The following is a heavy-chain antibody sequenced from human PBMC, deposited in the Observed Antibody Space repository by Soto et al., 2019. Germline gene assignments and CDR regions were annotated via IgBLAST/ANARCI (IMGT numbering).Heavy chain of an antibody. Sequence: KTSETLSLTCAVSGGSISSSNWWSWVRQPPGKGLEWIGEIYHSGSTNYNPSLKSRVTISVDKSKNQFSLKLSSVTAADTAVYYCARDQESSGTYFDYWGQGTLVTVSS. J-gene: IGHJ4*02. CDR1: GGSISSSNW. CDR3: ARDQESSGTYFDY. V-gene: IGHV4-4*02. CDR2: IYHSGST. D-gene: IGHD6-19*01.